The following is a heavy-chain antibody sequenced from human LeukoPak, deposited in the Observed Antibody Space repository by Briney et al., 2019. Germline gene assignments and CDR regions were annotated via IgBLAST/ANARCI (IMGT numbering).Heavy chain of an antibody. CDR1: GYTFTSYY. V-gene: IGHV1-46*01. CDR3: AISSSWGVHWFDP. CDR2: INPRGGST. J-gene: IGHJ5*02. Sequence: ASVKVSCKASGYTFTSYYMHWVRQAPGQGLEWMGIINPRGGSTSYAQKFQGRVTMTRDTSTSTVYMELSSLRSEDTAVYYCAISSSWGVHWFDPWGQGTLVTVSS. D-gene: IGHD6-13*01.